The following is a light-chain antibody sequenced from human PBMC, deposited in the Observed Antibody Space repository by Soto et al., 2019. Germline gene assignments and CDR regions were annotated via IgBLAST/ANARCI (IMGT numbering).Light chain of an antibody. CDR1: SSDVGSYNR. V-gene: IGLV2-18*02. CDR3: RSYTSSSTYV. CDR2: EVS. Sequence: QSVLTQPPSVSGSPGQSVTISCTGTSSDVGSYNRVSWSQQPPGTAPKLMIYEVSNRPSGVPDRFSGSKSGNTASLTISGLQAEDEADYYCRSYTSSSTYVFGTGTEVTVL. J-gene: IGLJ1*01.